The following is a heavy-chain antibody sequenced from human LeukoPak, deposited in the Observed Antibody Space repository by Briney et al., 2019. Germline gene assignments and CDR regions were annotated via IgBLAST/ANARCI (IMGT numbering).Heavy chain of an antibody. V-gene: IGHV1-2*02. D-gene: IGHD3-22*01. J-gene: IGHJ4*02. Sequence: ASVKVSCKASGYTFTGYYMHWVRQAPGQGLEWMGWINPNSGGTNYAQKFQARVTMTRDTSISTAYMELSRLRSDDTAVYYCARGLYYDSSGYYLDYWGQGTLVTVSS. CDR1: GYTFTGYY. CDR3: ARGLYYDSSGYYLDY. CDR2: INPNSGGT.